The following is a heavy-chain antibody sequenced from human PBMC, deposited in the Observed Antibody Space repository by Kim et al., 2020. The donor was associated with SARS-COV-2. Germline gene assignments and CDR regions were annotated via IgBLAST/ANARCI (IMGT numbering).Heavy chain of an antibody. J-gene: IGHJ4*02. V-gene: IGHV1-2*02. D-gene: IGHD6-19*01. CDR3: AREYSSGWYRIDY. Sequence: YGQKFQGRVTMTRDTSISTAYMELSRLRSDDTAVYYCAREYSSGWYRIDYWGQGTLVTVSS.